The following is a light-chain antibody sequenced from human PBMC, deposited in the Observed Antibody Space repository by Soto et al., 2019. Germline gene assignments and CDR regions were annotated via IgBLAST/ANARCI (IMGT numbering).Light chain of an antibody. CDR1: QSLVDSDGNIY. CDR3: MQAMQFPWT. Sequence: DIVMTQTPLSSPVTLGQPASISCRSSQSLVDSDGNIYLNWLQQRPGQPPRLLIYKTSNRFSGVPDRFSGSRAGTDFTLKISRVEVEDVGVYYCMQAMQFPWTFGQGTKVEIK. J-gene: IGKJ1*01. V-gene: IGKV2-24*01. CDR2: KTS.